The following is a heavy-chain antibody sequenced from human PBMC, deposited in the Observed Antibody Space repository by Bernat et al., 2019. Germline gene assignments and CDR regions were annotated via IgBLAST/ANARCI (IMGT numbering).Heavy chain of an antibody. CDR2: IWYDGSNK. Sequence: QVQLVESGGGVVQPGRSLRLSCAASGFTFSSYGMHWVRQAPGKGLEWVAVIWYDGSNKYYADSVKGRFTISRDNSKNTLYLQMNSLRAEDTAVHYCAAFLGVATTGVGLNAFDIWGQGTMVTVSS. D-gene: IGHD5-12*01. J-gene: IGHJ3*02. V-gene: IGHV3-33*01. CDR3: AAFLGVATTGVGLNAFDI. CDR1: GFTFSSYG.